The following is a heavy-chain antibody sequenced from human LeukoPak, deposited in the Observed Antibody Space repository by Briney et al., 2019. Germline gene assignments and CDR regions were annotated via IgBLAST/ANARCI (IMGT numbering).Heavy chain of an antibody. J-gene: IGHJ4*02. V-gene: IGHV3-66*02. CDR1: GFTVSSNY. CDR3: ARVEYRLPQGI. Sequence: PGGSLRLSCAASGFTVSSNYMSWVRQAPGKGLGWVSVIYSGGSTYYADSVKGRFTISRDNSKNTLYLQMNSLRAEDTAVYYCARVEYRLPQGIWAEGTLVTVSS. D-gene: IGHD2-2*01. CDR2: IYSGGST.